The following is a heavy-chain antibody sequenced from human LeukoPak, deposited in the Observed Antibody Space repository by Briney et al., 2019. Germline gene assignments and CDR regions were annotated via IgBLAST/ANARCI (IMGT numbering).Heavy chain of an antibody. CDR2: ISSSSRHI. Sequence: KSGGSLRLSCAASGFTFSSYSMNWVRQAPGKGLEWVSSISSSSRHIYYADSVKGRFTIFRDDAKNSLFLQMDSLRVEDTAMYYCVRGLSTVTTAYLHHWGQGTLLTVSS. V-gene: IGHV3-21*04. D-gene: IGHD4-17*01. CDR3: VRGLSTVTTAYLHH. CDR1: GFTFSSYS. J-gene: IGHJ1*01.